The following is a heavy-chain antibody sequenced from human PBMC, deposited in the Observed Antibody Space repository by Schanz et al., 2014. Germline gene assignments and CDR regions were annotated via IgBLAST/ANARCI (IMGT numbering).Heavy chain of an antibody. D-gene: IGHD2-2*02. J-gene: IGHJ4*02. CDR3: ARDRGRVAVPAAIVY. CDR1: GYTFISYF. Sequence: QVQLVQSGAEVKKPGASVKVSCKASGYTFISYFIHWVRQAPGQGLEWMGIINPTGGSTSYAQRFQGRVTVTRDTSTSTVYMELSSLRSEDTAVYYCARDRGRVAVPAAIVYWGQGTLLTVSS. V-gene: IGHV1-46*01. CDR2: INPTGGST.